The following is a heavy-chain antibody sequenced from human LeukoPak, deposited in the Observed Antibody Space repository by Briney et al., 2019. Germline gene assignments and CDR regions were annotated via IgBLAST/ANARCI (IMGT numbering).Heavy chain of an antibody. Sequence: GGSLRLSCAASGFTFSSYAMSWVRQAPGKGLEWVSGISGSGGNTYYADSVKGRCTISRDNSKKTLYLQMNSLRAEDTAVYYCAKAGVDYYYGMDVWGQGTTVTVSS. V-gene: IGHV3-23*01. D-gene: IGHD7-27*01. CDR3: AKAGVDYYYGMDV. CDR1: GFTFSSYA. CDR2: ISGSGGNT. J-gene: IGHJ6*02.